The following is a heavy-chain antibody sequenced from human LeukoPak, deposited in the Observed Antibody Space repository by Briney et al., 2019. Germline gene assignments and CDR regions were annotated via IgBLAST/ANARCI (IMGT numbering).Heavy chain of an antibody. CDR3: AKVKDTSGSRFDY. Sequence: GGSLGLSCAASGFTFRSYDMSWVRQAPGKGLEWVSDITGTGGNTYYADSVKGRFTISRDNSKNTLYLQMNSLRDEDTAVYYRAKVKDTSGSRFDYWGQGTLVTVSS. J-gene: IGHJ4*02. V-gene: IGHV3-23*01. CDR2: ITGTGGNT. CDR1: GFTFRSYD. D-gene: IGHD3-22*01.